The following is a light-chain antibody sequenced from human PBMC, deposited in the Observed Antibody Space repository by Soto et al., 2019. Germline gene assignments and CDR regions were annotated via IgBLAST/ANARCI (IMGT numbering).Light chain of an antibody. Sequence: QSALTQPASVSGSPGQSITISCTGTSSDVGGYNYVSWYQQHPGKASKLMIYDVSNRPSGVSNRFSGSKSGNTASLTISGLQAEDEADYYCSSYTSSSTPLYVFGTGTKLTVL. CDR2: DVS. V-gene: IGLV2-14*01. CDR1: SSDVGGYNY. CDR3: SSYTSSSTPLYV. J-gene: IGLJ1*01.